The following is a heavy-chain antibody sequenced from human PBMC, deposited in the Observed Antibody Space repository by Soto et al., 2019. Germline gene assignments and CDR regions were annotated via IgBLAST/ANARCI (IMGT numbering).Heavy chain of an antibody. D-gene: IGHD4-17*01. J-gene: IGHJ4*02. Sequence: PSETLSLTCAVSGYSVSSGYYWCWLRQPPGKGLECIEQICHSCNSYYTPSLQSRVTISMETSKNEFSLKLTSVTAANTAVYYCGRQKGGGIYGDYVADWGQGTLVTVSS. CDR2: ICHSCNS. CDR1: GYSVSSGYY. V-gene: IGHV4-38-2*01. CDR3: GRQKGGGIYGDYVAD.